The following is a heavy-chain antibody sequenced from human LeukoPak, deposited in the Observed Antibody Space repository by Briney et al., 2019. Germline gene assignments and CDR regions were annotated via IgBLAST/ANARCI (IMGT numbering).Heavy chain of an antibody. CDR1: GFTFSNSW. CDR3: AKERGDTALSDFDY. CDR2: ISGSGNAV. V-gene: IGHV3-23*01. D-gene: IGHD5-18*01. Sequence: GGSLRLSCAASGFTFSNSWMKWVRQAPGKGLEWVSAISGSGNAVYYAGSVKGRFTISRDNSKNTLFLQMNSLRVEDTAVYYCAKERGDTALSDFDYWGQGTLVTVSS. J-gene: IGHJ4*02.